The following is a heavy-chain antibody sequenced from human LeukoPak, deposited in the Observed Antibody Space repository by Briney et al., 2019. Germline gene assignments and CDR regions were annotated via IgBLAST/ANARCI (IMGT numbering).Heavy chain of an antibody. CDR2: IYSGGST. CDR1: GFTVSTNY. V-gene: IGHV3-53*01. Sequence: GGSLRLSCVVSGFTVSTNYMSWVRQAPGKGLEWVSLIYSGGSTYYADSVKGRFTISRDNAKNSLYLQMNSLRAEDTAVYYCARVEGSGSYYNYYYYYMDVWGKGTTVTISS. J-gene: IGHJ6*03. CDR3: ARVEGSGSYYNYYYYYMDV. D-gene: IGHD3-10*01.